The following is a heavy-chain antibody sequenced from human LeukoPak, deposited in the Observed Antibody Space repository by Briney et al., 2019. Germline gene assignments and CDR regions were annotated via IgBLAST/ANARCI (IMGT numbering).Heavy chain of an antibody. CDR1: GFTFSTYN. Sequence: GGSLRLSCAASGFTFSTYNMNWVRQAPGKGLEWVSAISGSGGSTYYADSVKGRFTISRDNSKNTLYLQMNSLRAEDTAVYYCAKGIATVTTELDYWGQGTLVTVSS. V-gene: IGHV3-23*01. J-gene: IGHJ4*02. D-gene: IGHD4-17*01. CDR2: ISGSGGST. CDR3: AKGIATVTTELDY.